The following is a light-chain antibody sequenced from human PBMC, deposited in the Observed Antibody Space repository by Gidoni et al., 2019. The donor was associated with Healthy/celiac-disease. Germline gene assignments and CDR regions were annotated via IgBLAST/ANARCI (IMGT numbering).Light chain of an antibody. J-gene: IGKJ4*01. CDR2: AAA. CDR3: KQYYSYPLT. CDR1: QGISSY. V-gene: IGKV1-8*01. Sequence: AIRLTQSPSSCSASTGDSVTITCRASQGISSYLAWYQQRPGKAPKRLIYAAATLQSGVPSRFSGSGSGTDFTLTISCLQSEDFATYYCKQYYSYPLTVGGGTKVEIK.